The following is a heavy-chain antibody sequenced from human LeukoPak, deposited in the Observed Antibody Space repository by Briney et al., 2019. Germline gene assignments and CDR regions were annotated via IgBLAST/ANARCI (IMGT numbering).Heavy chain of an antibody. V-gene: IGHV1-69*13. J-gene: IGHJ4*02. CDR1: GGTFSSYP. D-gene: IGHD2-2*01. CDR3: ARRAGYCSSTSCYSYYFDY. Sequence: SVKVSCKASGGTFSSYPISWVRQAPGQGLESMGGIIPIFGTANYAQKFQGRVTITADESTSTAYMELSSLRSEDTAVYYCARRAGYCSSTSCYSYYFDYWGQGTLVTVSS. CDR2: IIPIFGTA.